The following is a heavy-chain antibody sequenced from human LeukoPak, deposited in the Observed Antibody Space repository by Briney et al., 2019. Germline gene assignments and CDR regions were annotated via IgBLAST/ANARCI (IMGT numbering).Heavy chain of an antibody. J-gene: IGHJ3*02. CDR1: GFTLSSFG. V-gene: IGHV3-33*01. Sequence: PGRSLRLSCAASGFTLSSFGMVWVRQAPGKGLEWVTLMWYDGRNKYYADSVKGRFTISRDNSKNTVYLQMNSLRGEDTAVYYCARVGDVEAFDIWGQGTRVTVSS. D-gene: IGHD1-26*01. CDR2: MWYDGRNK. CDR3: ARVGDVEAFDI.